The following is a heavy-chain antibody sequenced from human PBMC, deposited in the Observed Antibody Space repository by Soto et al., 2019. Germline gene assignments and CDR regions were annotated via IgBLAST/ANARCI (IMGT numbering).Heavy chain of an antibody. CDR2: IIPIFGTT. CDR1: GGTFSSYP. D-gene: IGHD1-1*01. J-gene: IGHJ4*02. CDR3: ARPRTTATTKGYDY. V-gene: IGHV1-69*01. Sequence: QVQLVQSGAEVKKPGSSVRVSCKASGGTFSSYPIGWVRQAPGQGLEWMGLIIPIFGTTNYAQRFQGRVTISADESTSTAYMELSSVRYEDTAVYFCARPRTTATTKGYDYWGQGTLVTVSS.